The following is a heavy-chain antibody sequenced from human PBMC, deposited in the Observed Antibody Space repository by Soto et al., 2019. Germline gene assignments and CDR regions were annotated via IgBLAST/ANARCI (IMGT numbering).Heavy chain of an antibody. CDR1: GGSISSGGYY. J-gene: IGHJ4*02. Sequence: QVQLQESGPGLVKPSQTLSLTCTVSGGSISSGGYYWSWIRQHPGKGLEWIRYIYYSGSTYYNQSLKSRITISVDTSKNQSPLKLSSVTAADTAVYYCARGSSGPRGHAGYWGQGTLVTVSS. CDR2: IYYSGST. V-gene: IGHV4-31*03. D-gene: IGHD3-22*01. CDR3: ARGSSGPRGHAGY.